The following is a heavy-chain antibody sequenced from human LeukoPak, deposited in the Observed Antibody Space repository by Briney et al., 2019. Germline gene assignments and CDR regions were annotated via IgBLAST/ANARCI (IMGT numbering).Heavy chain of an antibody. D-gene: IGHD2-15*01. J-gene: IGHJ5*02. CDR1: GYSFTSYW. CDR3: ARRYCSGGSCYSWWFDP. CDR2: IYPGDSDT. V-gene: IGHV5-51*01. Sequence: GESLKISCKGSGYSFTSYWIGWVRQMPGKGLEWRGIIYPGDSDTRYSPSFQGQVTISADKSISPAYLQWSSLKASDTAMYYCARRYCSGGSCYSWWFDPWGQGTLVTVSS.